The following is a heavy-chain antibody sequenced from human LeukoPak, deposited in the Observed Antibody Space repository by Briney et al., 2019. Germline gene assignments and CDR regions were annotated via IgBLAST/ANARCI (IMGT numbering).Heavy chain of an antibody. D-gene: IGHD1-26*01. CDR1: GFTFSSYA. V-gene: IGHV3-23*01. J-gene: IGHJ6*03. CDR2: ISGSGGST. CDR3: AKIEREEGSYMDV. Sequence: GGPLRLSCAASGFTFSSYAMSWVRQAPGKGLEWVSGISGSGGSTYYADSVKGRFTISRDNSKNTLYLKMSSLRAEDTAVYFCAKIEREEGSYMDVWGKGTTVTVSS.